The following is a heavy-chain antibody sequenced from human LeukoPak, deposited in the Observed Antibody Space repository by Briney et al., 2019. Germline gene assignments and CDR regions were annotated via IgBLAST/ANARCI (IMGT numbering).Heavy chain of an antibody. CDR1: GGSISSYY. CDR3: ARSSSGWSNALDY. D-gene: IGHD6-19*01. Sequence: SETLSLTCTVSGGSISSYYWSWIRQPPGKGLEWIGDIYYSGRTNYNPSLKSRVTISVDTSKNQFSLKLSSVTAADTAVYYCARSSSGWSNALDYWGQGTLVTVSS. CDR2: IYYSGRT. J-gene: IGHJ4*02. V-gene: IGHV4-59*08.